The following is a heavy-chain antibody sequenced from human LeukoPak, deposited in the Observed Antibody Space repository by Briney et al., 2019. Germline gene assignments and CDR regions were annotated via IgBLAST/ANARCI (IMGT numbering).Heavy chain of an antibody. CDR3: ATEASYYYDSSGYSSSFDY. CDR1: GYTFTDYY. D-gene: IGHD3-22*01. J-gene: IGHJ4*02. V-gene: IGHV1-69-2*01. CDR2: VDPEDGET. Sequence: ASVKVSCKVSGYTFTDYYIHWVQQAPGKGLEWMGLVDPEDGETIYAEKFQGRVTITADTSTDTAYMELSSLRSEDTAVYYCATEASYYYDSSGYSSSFDYWGQGTLVTVSS.